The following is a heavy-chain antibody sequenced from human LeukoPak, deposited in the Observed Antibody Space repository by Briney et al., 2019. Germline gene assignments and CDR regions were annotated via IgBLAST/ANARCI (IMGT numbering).Heavy chain of an antibody. CDR1: GFTFSSYS. V-gene: IGHV3-48*01. CDR2: ISSSSSTI. D-gene: IGHD2-2*01. CDR3: ARGHRTLDY. J-gene: IGHJ4*02. Sequence: GGSLRLSCAASGFTFSSYSMNWVRQAPGKGLEWVSYISSSSSTIYYADSVKGRFTISRDNAKNSLYLQMNSLRAEDTAVYYCARGHRTLDYWGQGTLVTVSS.